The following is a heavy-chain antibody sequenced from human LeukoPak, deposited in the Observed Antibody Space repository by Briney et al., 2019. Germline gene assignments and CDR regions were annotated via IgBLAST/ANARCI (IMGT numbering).Heavy chain of an antibody. CDR3: ARVDYYDSSGYFPLIDY. CDR2: ISSSSSYI. V-gene: IGHV3-21*01. D-gene: IGHD3-22*01. Sequence: GGSLRLSCEASGVTFSSYVMSWVRQAPGKGLEWVSSISSSSSYIYYADSVKGRFTISRDNAKNSLYLQMNSLRAEDTAVYYCARVDYYDSSGYFPLIDYWGQGTLVTVSS. CDR1: GVTFSSYV. J-gene: IGHJ4*02.